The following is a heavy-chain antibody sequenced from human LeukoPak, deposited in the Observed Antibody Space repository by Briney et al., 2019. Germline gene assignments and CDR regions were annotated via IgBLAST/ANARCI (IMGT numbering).Heavy chain of an antibody. CDR1: GGTFSSYA. J-gene: IGHJ4*02. CDR3: ARAGSSWYYFDY. CDR2: IIPIFGTA. Sequence: ASVKVSCKASGGTFSSYAISWVRQAPGQGLGWMEGIIPIFGTANYAQKFQGRVTITADESTSTAYMELSSLRSEDTAVYYCARAGSSWYYFDYWGQGILVTVSS. V-gene: IGHV1-69*13. D-gene: IGHD6-13*01.